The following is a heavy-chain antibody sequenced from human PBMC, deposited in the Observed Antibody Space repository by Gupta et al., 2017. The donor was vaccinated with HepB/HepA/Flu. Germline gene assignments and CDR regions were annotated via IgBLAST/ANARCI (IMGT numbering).Heavy chain of an antibody. V-gene: IGHV3-53*01. Sequence: EVQLVESGGGLIQPGGSLRLSCAASGFTVSSNYMSWVRQAPGKGLEWVSVIYSGGSTYYADSVKGRFTISRDNSKNTRYLKMNSLRAEETAVYYCARGPAAGNYYYYYMDVWGKGTTVTVSS. CDR2: IYSGGST. CDR1: GFTVSSNY. J-gene: IGHJ6*03. D-gene: IGHD6-13*01. CDR3: ARGPAAGNYYYYYMDV.